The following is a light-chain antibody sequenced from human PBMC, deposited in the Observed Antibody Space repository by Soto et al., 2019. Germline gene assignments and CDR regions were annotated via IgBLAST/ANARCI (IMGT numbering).Light chain of an antibody. Sequence: DIQLTQSPSFLSASIGDRVTITCRASQGISSYLAWYQQKPGKAPNLLIYAASTLQSGVPSRFSGSGSGTEFTLTISSLQPEDSATYYCQELSSYPRTFGQGTKVEV. CDR2: AAS. CDR1: QGISSY. J-gene: IGKJ1*01. CDR3: QELSSYPRT. V-gene: IGKV1-9*01.